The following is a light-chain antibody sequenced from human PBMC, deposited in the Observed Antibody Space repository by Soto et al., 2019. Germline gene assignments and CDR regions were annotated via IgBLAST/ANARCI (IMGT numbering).Light chain of an antibody. Sequence: DIQMTQSPSTLSASVGDRVTITCRASQSISSRLAWYQQKPGKAPKILIYDASNLESGVPSRFSASGSGTEFTLTISSLQPDDFATYYCKQYNSYSLTFGGGTKVEIK. V-gene: IGKV1-5*01. CDR1: QSISSR. CDR2: DAS. J-gene: IGKJ4*01. CDR3: KQYNSYSLT.